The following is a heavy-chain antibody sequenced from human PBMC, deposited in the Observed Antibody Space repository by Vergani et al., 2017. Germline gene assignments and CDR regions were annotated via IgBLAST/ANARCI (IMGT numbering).Heavy chain of an antibody. J-gene: IGHJ4*02. CDR3: AREGVPRCCIVGAPDF. D-gene: IGHD1-26*01. V-gene: IGHV3-21*02. CDR1: GFSFSSYS. Sequence: EVQLVESGGGLVKPGGSLRLSCAASGFSFSSYSMNWVRQAPGKGLEWVASISGSSSYVFYRDSVEGRFTITRDNAKKSVYLQMNSLRVEDTAVYYCAREGVPRCCIVGAPDFWGQGTQVTVSS. CDR2: ISGSSSYV.